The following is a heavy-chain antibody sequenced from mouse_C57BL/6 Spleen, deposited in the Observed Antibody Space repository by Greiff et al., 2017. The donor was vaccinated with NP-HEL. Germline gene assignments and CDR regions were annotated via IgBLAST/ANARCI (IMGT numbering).Heavy chain of an antibody. CDR1: GYSITSGYY. V-gene: IGHV3-6*01. J-gene: IGHJ2*01. CDR2: ISYDGSN. D-gene: IGHD2-3*01. CDR3: ARVPIYDGYYTYYFDY. Sequence: EVKLEESGPGLVKPSQSLSLTCSVTGYSITSGYYWNWIRQFPGNKPEWMGYISYDGSNNYNPSLKNRISITRDTSKNQFFLKLNSVTTEDTATYYCARVPIYDGYYTYYFDYWGQSTTLTVSS.